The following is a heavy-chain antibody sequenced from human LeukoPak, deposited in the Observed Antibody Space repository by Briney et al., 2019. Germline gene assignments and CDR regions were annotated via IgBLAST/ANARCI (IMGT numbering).Heavy chain of an antibody. CDR3: ASGGWSLNFDY. CDR2: VYNSGST. D-gene: IGHD6-19*01. Sequence: SETLSLTCTVSGGSISSYSWIWIRQPAGKGLEWIGLVYNSGSTKYNPSLKSRVTMSVDTSKNQFSLKLSSVTAADTAVYYCASGGWSLNFDYWGQGTLVTVSS. V-gene: IGHV4-4*07. J-gene: IGHJ4*02. CDR1: GGSISSYS.